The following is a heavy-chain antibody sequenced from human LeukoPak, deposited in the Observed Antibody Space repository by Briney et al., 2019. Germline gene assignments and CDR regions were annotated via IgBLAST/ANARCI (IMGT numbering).Heavy chain of an antibody. CDR1: SGSISSGDYY. V-gene: IGHV4-30-4*01. CDR3: ARALQDIVVVPALDY. J-gene: IGHJ4*02. CDR2: IYYSGST. Sequence: SETLSLTCTVSSGSISSGDYYWSWIRQPPGKGLEWIGYIYYSGSTYYNPSLKSRVTISVDTSKNQFSLKLSSVTAADTAVYYCARALQDIVVVPALDYWGQGTLVTVSS. D-gene: IGHD2-2*01.